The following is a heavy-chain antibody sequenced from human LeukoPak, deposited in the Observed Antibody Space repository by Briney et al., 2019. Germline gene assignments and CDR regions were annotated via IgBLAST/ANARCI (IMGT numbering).Heavy chain of an antibody. CDR2: IYYSGST. D-gene: IGHD1-26*01. Sequence: SETLSLTCTVSGGSISSYYWCWIRQPPGKGLEWIGYIYYSGSTNYNPSLKSRVTMSVDTSKKQFSLKLSSVIAADTAVYYCARGSHGYYYGMDVWGQGTTVTVSS. CDR1: GGSISSYY. J-gene: IGHJ6*02. CDR3: ARGSHGYYYGMDV. V-gene: IGHV4-59*01.